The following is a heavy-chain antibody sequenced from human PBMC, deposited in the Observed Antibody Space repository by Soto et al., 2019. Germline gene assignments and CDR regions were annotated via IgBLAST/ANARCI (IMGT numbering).Heavy chain of an antibody. V-gene: IGHV1-3*01. CDR1: GYTFSNYA. D-gene: IGHD3-22*01. CDR3: ARAGGYFDTCGYQYYSCGLVL. Sequence: ASVKVSCKASGYTFSNYAIHWVRQAPGQRLEWMGWIRAGNGNTRYSQKFQGRVTIIRDTSARTAYMELSSLRSEDTAVYYCARAGGYFDTCGYQYYSCGLVLRGKGNKITV. J-gene: IGHJ6*04. CDR2: IRAGNGNT.